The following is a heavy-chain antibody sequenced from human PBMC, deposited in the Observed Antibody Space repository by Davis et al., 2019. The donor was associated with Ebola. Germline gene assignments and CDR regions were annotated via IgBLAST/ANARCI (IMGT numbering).Heavy chain of an antibody. CDR2: IIPVVDSP. CDR1: GDTFSSYA. V-gene: IGHV1-69*06. CDR3: ASRGPLTAYSARTKRY. Sequence: SVTVSCKSSGDTFSSYALNCVRQAPGAALEWLGGIIPVVDSPDYARKFQGSITITAAKSTSTASMELSSLTSEDTAIYFCASRGPLTAYSARTKRYWGQGTLVTVSS. J-gene: IGHJ4*02. D-gene: IGHD2-15*01.